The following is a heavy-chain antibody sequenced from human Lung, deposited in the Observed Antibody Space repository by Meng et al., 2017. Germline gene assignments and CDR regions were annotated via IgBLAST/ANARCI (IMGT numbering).Heavy chain of an antibody. J-gene: IGHJ4*02. CDR3: ARGPTTMAHDFDY. CDR1: GGSFSYYY. V-gene: IGHV4-34*01. CDR2: INHSGST. Sequence: VHPQKWGAGLLKPSKTPSPTSVCSGGSFSYYYWSWIRQPPGKGLEWIGEINHSGSTNYNPSLESRATISVDTSQNNLSLKLSSVTAADSAVYYCARGPTTMAHDFDYWGQGTLVTVSS. D-gene: IGHD4-11*01.